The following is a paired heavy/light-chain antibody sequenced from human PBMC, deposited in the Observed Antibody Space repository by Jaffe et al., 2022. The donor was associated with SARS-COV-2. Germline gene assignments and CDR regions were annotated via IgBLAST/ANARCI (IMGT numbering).Heavy chain of an antibody. D-gene: IGHD5-12*01. V-gene: IGHV3-11*01. J-gene: IGHJ3*02. CDR2: ISSSGSTI. CDR1: GFTFSDYY. Sequence: QVQLVESGGGLVKPGGSLRLSCAASGFTFSDYYMSWIRQAPGKGLEWVSYISSSGSTIYYADSVKGRFTISRDNAKNSLYLQMNSLRAEDTAVYYCARDQGGYDNGAFDIWGQGTMVTVSS. CDR3: ARDQGGYDNGAFDI.
Light chain of an antibody. J-gene: IGLJ1*01. Sequence: QSALTQPASVSGSPGQSITISCTGTSSDVGGYNYVSWYQQHPGKAPKLMIYEVSNRPSGVPDRFSGSKSGNTASLTISGLQAEDEADYYCSSYTSSSTFYVFGTGTKVTVL. CDR2: EVS. CDR1: SSDVGGYNY. CDR3: SSYTSSSTFYV. V-gene: IGLV2-14*01.